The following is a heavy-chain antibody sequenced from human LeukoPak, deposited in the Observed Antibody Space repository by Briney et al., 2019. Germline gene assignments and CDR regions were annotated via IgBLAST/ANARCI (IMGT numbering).Heavy chain of an antibody. CDR2: IYSGGST. D-gene: IGHD6-19*01. CDR3: ARGVRIAVAGYIDY. CDR1: GFTVSNNY. Sequence: PGGSLTLSCAASGFTVSNNYMRWVRQAPGKGLEWVSLIYSGGSTYYADSVKGRFTISRDNSKNTLYLQMNSLRAEDTAVYYCARGVRIAVAGYIDYWGQGTLVTVSS. J-gene: IGHJ4*02. V-gene: IGHV3-66*02.